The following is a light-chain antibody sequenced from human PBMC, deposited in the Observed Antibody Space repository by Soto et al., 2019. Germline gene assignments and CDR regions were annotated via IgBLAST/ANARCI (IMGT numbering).Light chain of an antibody. CDR2: DTS. J-gene: IGKJ5*01. Sequence: EIVRTQSPATLSVSPGARATLSWRASQSVSIKLAWYQQKPGQAPRLLSYDTSTRATGIPARFSGSGSGTEFTLTICSLQSEDFAVYYCQQYNNWPPITFGQGTRWRL. CDR3: QQYNNWPPIT. CDR1: QSVSIK. V-gene: IGKV3-15*01.